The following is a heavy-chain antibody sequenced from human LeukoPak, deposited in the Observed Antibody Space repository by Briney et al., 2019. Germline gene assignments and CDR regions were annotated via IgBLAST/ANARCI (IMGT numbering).Heavy chain of an antibody. V-gene: IGHV4-59*01. D-gene: IGHD2-21*01. J-gene: IGHJ3*02. CDR2: IYYSGST. Sequence: PSETLSLTCTVSGGSISSYYWSWIRQPPGKGLEWIGYIYYSGSTNYNPSLKSRVTISVDTSKNQFSLKLSSVTAADTAVYYCARTVAVIATDAFDIWGQGTMVTVSS. CDR3: ARTVAVIATDAFDI. CDR1: GGSISSYY.